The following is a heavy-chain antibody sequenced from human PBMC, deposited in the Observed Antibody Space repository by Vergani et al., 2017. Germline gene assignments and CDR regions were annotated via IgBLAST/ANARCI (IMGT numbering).Heavy chain of an antibody. CDR3: ARGRLYCSGGSCYANYYYYDGMDV. D-gene: IGHD2-15*01. V-gene: IGHV1-46*01. J-gene: IGHJ6*02. Sequence: QVHLVQSGAEVKKPGASVRVSCKASGYTFTSYYMHWVRQAPGQGLEWMGIINPSGGSITYAQKFQGRVTMTRNTSISTAYMELSSLRSEDTAVYYCARGRLYCSGGSCYANYYYYDGMDVWGQGTTVTVSS. CDR1: GYTFTSYY. CDR2: INPSGGSI.